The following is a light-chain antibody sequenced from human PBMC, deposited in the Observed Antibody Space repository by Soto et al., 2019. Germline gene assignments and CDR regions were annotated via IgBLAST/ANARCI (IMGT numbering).Light chain of an antibody. J-gene: IGLJ3*02. Sequence: QSALTQPASVSGSPGQSITISCSGSSSDVGGYNLVSWYQQYPGKAPKLTIYEDTKRPSGISNRFSGSKSGNTASLTISGLQAEDEADYYCCSYAGSRTWVFGGGTKLPVL. V-gene: IGLV2-23*01. CDR3: CSYAGSRTWV. CDR2: EDT. CDR1: SSDVGGYNL.